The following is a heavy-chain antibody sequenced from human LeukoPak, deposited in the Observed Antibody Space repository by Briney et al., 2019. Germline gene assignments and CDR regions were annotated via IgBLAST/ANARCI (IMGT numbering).Heavy chain of an antibody. Sequence: GGSLRLSCEGTGFSFDNSWMNWVRQAPGKGLEWVANIKSDGSEIYYVDSVKGRFTISRDNAKNSLYLQMNSLRVDDTAVYYCAKSGSYDSSGPGAYWGQGALVTVSS. CDR1: GFSFDNSW. D-gene: IGHD3-22*01. CDR3: AKSGSYDSSGPGAY. J-gene: IGHJ4*02. V-gene: IGHV3-7*05. CDR2: IKSDGSEI.